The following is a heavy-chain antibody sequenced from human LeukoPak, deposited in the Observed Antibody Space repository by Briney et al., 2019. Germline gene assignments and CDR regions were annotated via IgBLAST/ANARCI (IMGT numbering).Heavy chain of an antibody. CDR2: IYHSGST. Sequence: SETLSLTCAVSGYSIISGYYWGWIRQPPGKGLEWIGSIYHSGSTYYNPSLKSRVTISVDTSKNQFSLKLSSVTAADTAVYYIARDETGTTPYNWFDPWGQGTLVTVSS. CDR3: ARDETGTTPYNWFDP. D-gene: IGHD1-7*01. CDR1: GYSIISGYY. J-gene: IGHJ5*02. V-gene: IGHV4-38-2*02.